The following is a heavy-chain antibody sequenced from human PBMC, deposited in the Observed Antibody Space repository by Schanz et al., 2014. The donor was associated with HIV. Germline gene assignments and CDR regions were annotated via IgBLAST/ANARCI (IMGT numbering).Heavy chain of an antibody. CDR1: GFTFRSYD. CDR2: MSGSGGST. V-gene: IGHV3-23*01. Sequence: EEQLLESGGGLVQPGGSLRLSCAASGFTFRSYDMSWVRQAPGKGLELISAMSGSGGSTYYADSVKGRFTISRDNAKNSLFLQMTSLRDDDTAVYYCARDNEERDIWTGNYYYYGMDVWGQGTTVTVAS. CDR3: ARDNEERDIWTGNYYYYGMDV. D-gene: IGHD3-9*01. J-gene: IGHJ6*02.